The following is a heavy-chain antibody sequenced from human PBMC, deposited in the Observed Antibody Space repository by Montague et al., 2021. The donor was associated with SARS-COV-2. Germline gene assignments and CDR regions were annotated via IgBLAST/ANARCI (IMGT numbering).Heavy chain of an antibody. D-gene: IGHD2-15*01. CDR2: IYYSGTT. V-gene: IGHV4-31*03. CDR1: GASISSGGFY. CDR3: ARGLPYQMVAGAIPNYPMDV. Sequence: TLSLTCTVSGASISSGGFYWSWLRQHPRKGLEWIGSIYYSGTTYHNPSLKSRLTISIDTSKNQFSLKLSSVTAADTAVYYCARGLPYQMVAGAIPNYPMDVWGQGTTVTVSS. J-gene: IGHJ6*02.